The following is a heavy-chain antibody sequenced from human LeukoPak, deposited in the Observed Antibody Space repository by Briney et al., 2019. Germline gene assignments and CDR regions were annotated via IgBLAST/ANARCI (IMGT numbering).Heavy chain of an antibody. V-gene: IGHV5-51*01. CDR2: IYPGDSDT. CDR3: ARREVYVDTATVTVNYYFDY. CDR1: GYSFTSYW. D-gene: IGHD5-18*01. Sequence: GESLKISCKGSGYSFTSYWIGWVRQMPGKGLEWMGIIYPGDSDTRYSPSFQGQVTISADKSISTAYLQWSSLKASDTAMYYCARREVYVDTATVTVNYYFDYWGQGTLVTVSS. J-gene: IGHJ4*02.